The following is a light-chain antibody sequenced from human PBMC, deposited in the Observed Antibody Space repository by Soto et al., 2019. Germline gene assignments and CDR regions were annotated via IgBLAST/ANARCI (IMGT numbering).Light chain of an antibody. V-gene: IGKV3-20*01. J-gene: IGKJ1*01. CDR1: QSVSSS. CDR3: QQYGSSWT. CDR2: ATS. Sequence: EIVLTQSPATLSLSPVERATLSCRASQSVSSSVAWYQQKPGQAPRLLIYATSHRATGIPDRFSGSGSGTDFTLTINRLEPEDFAVYYCQQYGSSWTFGQGTKVDIK.